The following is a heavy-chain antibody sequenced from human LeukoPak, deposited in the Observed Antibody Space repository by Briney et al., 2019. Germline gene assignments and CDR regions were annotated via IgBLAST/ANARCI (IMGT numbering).Heavy chain of an antibody. J-gene: IGHJ5*02. CDR1: GYTFTGYY. CDR3: ARGAITMVRGAFNWFDP. D-gene: IGHD3-10*01. CDR2: INPNSGGT. Sequence: ASVKVSCKASGYTFTGYYMHWVRQAPGQGLEWMGWINPNSGGTNYAQKFQGRVTMTRDTSISTAYMELSRLRSDDTAVYYCARGAITMVRGAFNWFDPWGQGTLVTVPS. V-gene: IGHV1-2*02.